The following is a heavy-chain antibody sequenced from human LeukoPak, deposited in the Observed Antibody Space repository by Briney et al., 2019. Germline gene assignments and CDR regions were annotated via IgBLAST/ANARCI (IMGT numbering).Heavy chain of an antibody. Sequence: PGGSLRLSCAASGFTFSSYEMNWVRQAPGKGLEWVSYINSSGSTIYYADSVKGRFTISRDNAKNSLYLQMNSLRDEDTAIYFCARGWGDGTMIVVVTFDYWGQGSLVTASS. CDR1: GFTFSSYE. J-gene: IGHJ4*02. D-gene: IGHD3-22*01. V-gene: IGHV3-48*03. CDR2: INSSGSTI. CDR3: ARGWGDGTMIVVVTFDY.